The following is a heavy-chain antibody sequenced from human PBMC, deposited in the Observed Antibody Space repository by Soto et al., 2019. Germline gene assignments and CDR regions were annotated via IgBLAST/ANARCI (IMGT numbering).Heavy chain of an antibody. Sequence: QEQLVQSGAEVKKPGSSVKVSCKSSGGTFSSYAINWVRQAPGQGLEWMGGIIPIFGTANYAQNFQDRVTITADVSTNTAYMELSSLRSADTAMYYCARESRYFFYGMDVWGQGTTVTVSS. CDR1: GGTFSSYA. V-gene: IGHV1-69*01. CDR3: ARESRYFFYGMDV. CDR2: IIPIFGTA. D-gene: IGHD6-25*01. J-gene: IGHJ6*02.